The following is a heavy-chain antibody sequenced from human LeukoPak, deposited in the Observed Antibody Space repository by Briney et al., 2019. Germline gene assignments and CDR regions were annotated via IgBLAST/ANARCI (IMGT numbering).Heavy chain of an antibody. V-gene: IGHV3-48*01. CDR3: AREDYADYKGEWFDP. D-gene: IGHD4-17*01. Sequence: PGGSLRLSCAASGFTFSSYSMNWVRQAPGKGREWVSDISSSSSTIYYADSVKGRFTISRDNAKNSLYLQMNSLRAEDTAVYYCAREDYADYKGEWFDPWGQGTLVTVSS. CDR2: ISSSSSTI. CDR1: GFTFSSYS. J-gene: IGHJ5*02.